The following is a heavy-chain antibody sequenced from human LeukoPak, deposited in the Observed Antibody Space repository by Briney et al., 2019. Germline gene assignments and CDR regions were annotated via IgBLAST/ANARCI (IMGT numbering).Heavy chain of an antibody. J-gene: IGHJ4*02. Sequence: ASVTVSCKVSGYTLTELSMHWVRQAPGKGLEWMGGFDPEDGETIYAQKFQGRVTMTEDTSTDTAYMELSSLRSEDTAVYYCATRGETYYYDSSGSYYFDYWGQGTLVTVSS. CDR1: GYTLTELS. V-gene: IGHV1-24*01. D-gene: IGHD3-22*01. CDR3: ATRGETYYYDSSGSYYFDY. CDR2: FDPEDGET.